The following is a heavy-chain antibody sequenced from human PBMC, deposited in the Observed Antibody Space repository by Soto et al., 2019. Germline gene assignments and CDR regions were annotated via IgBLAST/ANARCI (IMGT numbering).Heavy chain of an antibody. CDR2: VSANADGT. V-gene: IGHV3-23*01. CDR1: GFIFSNYA. Sequence: GGSLRLSCAASGFIFSNYAMNWVRQAPGKGLEWVSFVSANADGTFYADSVKGRFSISRDNSKNTLYLQMNSLRAEDTALYYCAKDRVGGVPDAFDIWGQGTMVTVSS. D-gene: IGHD2-8*01. J-gene: IGHJ3*02. CDR3: AKDRVGGVPDAFDI.